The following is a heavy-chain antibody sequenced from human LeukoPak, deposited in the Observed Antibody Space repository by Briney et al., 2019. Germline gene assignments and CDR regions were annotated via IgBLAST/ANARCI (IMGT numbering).Heavy chain of an antibody. V-gene: IGHV1-18*04. Sequence: ASVKVSCKASGYTFTSYGISWVRQAPGQGLEWMGWISAYNGNTNYAQKLQGRVTMTTDTSTSTAYMELRSLRSDDTAVYYCARDRDMITFGGVIADYWGQGTPVTVSS. J-gene: IGHJ4*02. CDR2: ISAYNGNT. CDR1: GYTFTSYG. D-gene: IGHD3-16*02. CDR3: ARDRDMITFGGVIADY.